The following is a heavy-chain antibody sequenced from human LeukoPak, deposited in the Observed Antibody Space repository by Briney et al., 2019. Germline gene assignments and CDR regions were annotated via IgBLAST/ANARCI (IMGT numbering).Heavy chain of an antibody. J-gene: IGHJ4*02. CDR3: ARGPGEGGSSGYYYGKPEDPAEYYCDY. Sequence: ASVKVSCKASGYTFTSYYMHWVRQAPGQGLEWMGIINPSGGRTSYAQKFQGRVTMTRDMSTSTVYMELSSLRSEDTAVYYCARGPGEGGSSGYYYGKPEDPAEYYCDYWGQGTLVTVPS. D-gene: IGHD3-22*01. V-gene: IGHV1-46*01. CDR2: INPSGGRT. CDR1: GYTFTSYY.